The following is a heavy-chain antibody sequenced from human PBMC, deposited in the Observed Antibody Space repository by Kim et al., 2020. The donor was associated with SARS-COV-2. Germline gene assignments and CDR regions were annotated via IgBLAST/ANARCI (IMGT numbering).Heavy chain of an antibody. V-gene: IGHV3-33*01. CDR3: ATQAMVYYYGMDV. D-gene: IGHD5-18*01. J-gene: IGHJ6*02. Sequence: YADSVKGRFPISRENSKNTLYLQRNSLRAEDTAVYYCATQAMVYYYGMDVWGQGTTVTVSS.